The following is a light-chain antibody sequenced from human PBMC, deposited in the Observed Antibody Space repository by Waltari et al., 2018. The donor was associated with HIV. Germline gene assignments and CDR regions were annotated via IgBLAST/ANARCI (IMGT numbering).Light chain of an antibody. CDR3: AAWDDSLNGYV. J-gene: IGLJ1*01. CDR1: SPNMGSKP. CDR2: SNN. V-gene: IGLV1-44*01. Sequence: QSVLPQPPSASGTPGQRVTISCSGRSPNMGSKPVTWYQQLPGTAPKLLIYSNNQRPSGVPDRFSGSKSGTSASLAISGLQSEDEADYYCAAWDDSLNGYVFGTGTKVTVL.